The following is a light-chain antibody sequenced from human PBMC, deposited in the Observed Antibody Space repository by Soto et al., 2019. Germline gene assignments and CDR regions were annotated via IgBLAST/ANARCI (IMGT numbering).Light chain of an antibody. CDR2: EVT. CDR3: CSYAGVSTFV. J-gene: IGLJ1*01. Sequence: QSALTQPASVSGSRGQSITISCTGTSSDVGSYDLVSWYQQHPGKAPRLIIYEVTKRPSGVSNRFSGSKSGSTASLTFSGLQAEDEADYFCCSYAGVSTFVFGTGTKVT. V-gene: IGLV2-23*02. CDR1: SSDVGSYDL.